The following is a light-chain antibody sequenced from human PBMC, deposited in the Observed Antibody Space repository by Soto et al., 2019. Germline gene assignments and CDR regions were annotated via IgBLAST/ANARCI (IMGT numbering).Light chain of an antibody. CDR3: QQYSSHAT. CDR2: AAS. V-gene: IGKV1-8*01. CDR1: QDVSGY. J-gene: IGKJ1*01. Sequence: AIRMTQSPSSLSASTGDRVTITCRASQDVSGYVAWYQQKPGKPPRLLIYAASTLQTGVPSRFGGSGSGTDFTLTITCLQSEDYATYYCQQYSSHATFGQGTKVDIK.